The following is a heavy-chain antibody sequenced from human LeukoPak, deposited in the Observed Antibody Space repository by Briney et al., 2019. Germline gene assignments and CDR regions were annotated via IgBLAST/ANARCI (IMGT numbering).Heavy chain of an antibody. CDR2: MNPNSGNT. D-gene: IGHD6-13*01. J-gene: IGHJ4*02. CDR1: GYTFTSYD. Sequence: ASVKVSCKASGYTFTSYDINWVRQATGQGLEWMGWMNPNSGNTGYAQKLQGRVTMTTDTSTSTAYMELRSLRSDDTAVYYCARDPSAYSSSWYPRHFDYWGQGTLVTVSS. CDR3: ARDPSAYSSSWYPRHFDY. V-gene: IGHV1-8*02.